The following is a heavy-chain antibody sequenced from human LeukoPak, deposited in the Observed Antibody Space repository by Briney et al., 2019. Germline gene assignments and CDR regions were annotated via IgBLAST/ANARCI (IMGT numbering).Heavy chain of an antibody. CDR3: ARDCLVVVPAAIDNWFDP. D-gene: IGHD2-2*01. CDR2: IYTSGST. J-gene: IGHJ5*02. Sequence: SQTLSLTCTVSGGSISSGSYYWSWIRQPAGKGLEWIGRIYTSGSTNYNPSLKSRVTISVDTSKNQFSLKLSSVTAADTAVYYCARDCLVVVPAAIDNWFDPWGQGTLVTVSS. V-gene: IGHV4-61*02. CDR1: GGSISSGSYY.